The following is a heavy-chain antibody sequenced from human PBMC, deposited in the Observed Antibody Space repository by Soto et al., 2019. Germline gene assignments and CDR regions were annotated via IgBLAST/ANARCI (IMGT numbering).Heavy chain of an antibody. CDR3: ARDFGNDLSAPGAVFDS. CDR1: CYAFNSYG. J-gene: IGHJ4*02. Sequence: SVKFSSQASCYAFNSYGVTWVRQAPSLGLEWMGWISAYNGNTNYGQKFQGRVTMTTDTSTTTAYMELRSLRSDDTAVYFCARDFGNDLSAPGAVFDSWGQGNLVTVSA. CDR2: ISAYNGNT. V-gene: IGHV1-18*01. D-gene: IGHD3-16*01.